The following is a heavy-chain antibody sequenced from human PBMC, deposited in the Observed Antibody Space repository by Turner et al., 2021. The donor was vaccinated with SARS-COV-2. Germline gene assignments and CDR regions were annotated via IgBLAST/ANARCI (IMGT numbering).Heavy chain of an antibody. J-gene: IGHJ3*01. V-gene: IGHV1-8*01. CDR2: MIAGRGDT. Sequence: QVQLVQSGAEVKNPGASVKVSCKASGYPFTSYDFTWVRQATGHVPEWVRYMIAGRGDTGQARRYQGRVTLTRDTSINAAYMELSGLSFEDTAIYYCARYDYRLRQGFEVWVQGTKVIVSS. D-gene: IGHD1-1*01. CDR3: ARYDYRLRQGFEV. CDR1: GYPFTSYD.